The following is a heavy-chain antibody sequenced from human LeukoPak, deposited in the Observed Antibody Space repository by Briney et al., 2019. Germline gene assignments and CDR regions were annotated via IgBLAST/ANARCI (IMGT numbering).Heavy chain of an antibody. J-gene: IGHJ4*02. Sequence: GESLKISCKGSGYSFTTYWIGWVRQMPGKGLEWIGIIFPGDSDTTYSPSLQGQVTISADKSINTAYLQWSSLRASDTAMYYXXTSESQTRFDYWGQGTPVTVSS. CDR2: IFPGDSDT. CDR1: GYSFTTYW. CDR3: XTSESQTRFDY. D-gene: IGHD1/OR15-1a*01. V-gene: IGHV5-51*01.